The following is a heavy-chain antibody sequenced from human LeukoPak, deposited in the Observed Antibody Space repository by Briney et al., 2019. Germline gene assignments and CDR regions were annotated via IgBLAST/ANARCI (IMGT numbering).Heavy chain of an antibody. D-gene: IGHD3-10*01. J-gene: IGHJ4*02. CDR2: IYYSGST. CDR1: GGSFRGYF. CDR3: ARQVTGFGELSDYFDY. V-gene: IGHV4-39*01. Sequence: SETLSLTCAVYGGSFRGYFWGWVRQPPGKGLEWIGSIYYSGSTYYNPSLKSRVTISVDTSKNQFSLKLSSVTAADTAVYYCARQVTGFGELSDYFDYWGQGTLVTVSS.